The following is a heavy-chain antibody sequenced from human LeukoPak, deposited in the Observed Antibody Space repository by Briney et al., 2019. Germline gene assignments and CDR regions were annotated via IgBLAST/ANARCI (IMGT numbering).Heavy chain of an antibody. Sequence: GRSLRLSCAASGFTFSSYGMHWVRQAPGKGLEWVAVIWYDGSNKYYADSVKGRFTISRDNSKNTLYLQMNSLRAEDTAVYYCAKEWARWELPDYWGQGTLVTVSS. CDR2: IWYDGSNK. CDR3: AKEWARWELPDY. V-gene: IGHV3-33*06. CDR1: GFTFSSYG. J-gene: IGHJ4*02. D-gene: IGHD1-26*01.